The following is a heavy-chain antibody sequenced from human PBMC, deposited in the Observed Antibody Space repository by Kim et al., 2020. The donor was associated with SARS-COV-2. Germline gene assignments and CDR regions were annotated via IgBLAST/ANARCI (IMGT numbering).Heavy chain of an antibody. V-gene: IGHV1-69*13. J-gene: IGHJ5*02. Sequence: SVKVSCKASGGTFSSYAISWVRQAPGQGLEWMGGNSPIFGTANYAQKFQGRVTITADESTSTDYIELSSLRSEDTAVYYRARAGGEQWQYNWFDPWGQGTLVTVSS. CDR2: NSPIFGTA. CDR3: ARAGGEQWQYNWFDP. CDR1: GGTFSSYA. D-gene: IGHD6-19*01.